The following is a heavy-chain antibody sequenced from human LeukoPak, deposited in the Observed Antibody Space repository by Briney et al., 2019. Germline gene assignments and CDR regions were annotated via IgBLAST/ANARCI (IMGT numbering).Heavy chain of an antibody. CDR1: GFTFSSYA. Sequence: AGSLSLSCAASGFTFSSYAIHWVCQAQGKGLGSVAVISYDGSNKYYADSVKGRFTISRDNSKNTLYLQMNSLRAEDTAVYYCARGAAGTLDYWGQGTLVTVSS. D-gene: IGHD6-13*01. CDR2: ISYDGSNK. J-gene: IGHJ4*02. V-gene: IGHV3-30-3*01. CDR3: ARGAAGTLDY.